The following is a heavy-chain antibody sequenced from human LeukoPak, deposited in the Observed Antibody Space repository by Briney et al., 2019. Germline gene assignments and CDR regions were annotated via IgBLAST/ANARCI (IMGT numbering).Heavy chain of an antibody. CDR1: GFSFYDYG. Sequence: GGSLRLSCAASGFSFYDYGMHWVRQAPGKGLEWVSGITWNSGSIGYAEFVKGRFSISRDNAKNSMYLQMNSLRAEDTALYYCAKDIYSNTDAFDIWGQGTMVTVSS. J-gene: IGHJ3*02. CDR3: AKDIYSNTDAFDI. V-gene: IGHV3-9*01. CDR2: ITWNSGSI. D-gene: IGHD4-11*01.